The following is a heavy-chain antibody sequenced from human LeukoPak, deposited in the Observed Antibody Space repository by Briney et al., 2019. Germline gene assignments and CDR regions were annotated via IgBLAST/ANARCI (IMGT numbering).Heavy chain of an antibody. Sequence: SETLSLTCTVSGGSISSYYWSWIRQPPGKGLEWIGYIYYSGSTNYDPSLKSRVTISLDTSKNQFSLKLSSVTAADTAVYYCARGRFPGIAAAVLFDCWGQGTLVTVSS. V-gene: IGHV4-59*01. D-gene: IGHD6-13*01. CDR1: GGSISSYY. J-gene: IGHJ4*02. CDR3: ARGRFPGIAAAVLFDC. CDR2: IYYSGST.